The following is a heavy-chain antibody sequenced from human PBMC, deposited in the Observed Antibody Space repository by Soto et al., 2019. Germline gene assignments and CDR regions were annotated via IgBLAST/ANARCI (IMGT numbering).Heavy chain of an antibody. CDR2: IKRDGSTT. V-gene: IGHV3-74*01. D-gene: IGHD1-7*01. Sequence: PGGSLRLSCAASGFTFSNSWMHWVRQAPGKGLEWVSRIKRDGSTTNYADSVKGRFTISRDNAKNTLYLEMNSLRVEDTADYYCARGAINYYYFDYWGQGALVTVSS. CDR3: ARGAINYYYFDY. CDR1: GFTFSNSW. J-gene: IGHJ4*02.